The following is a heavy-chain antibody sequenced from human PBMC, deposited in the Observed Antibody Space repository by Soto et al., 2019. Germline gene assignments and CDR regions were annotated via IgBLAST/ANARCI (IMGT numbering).Heavy chain of an antibody. J-gene: IGHJ6*02. CDR1: GGTLSNNA. V-gene: IGHV1-69*06. D-gene: IGHD2-2*01. Sequence: QVQLVQSGTEVKKPGSSVKVSCKASGGTLSNNAISWVRQAPGQGLEWMGGIIPLSATTNYAQKFQGRVTITADRTTSRAYMGLTSLTSEDTAFYYCARGFDARGIVVAPAAEPWYYGMDVWGQGTKVTVYS. CDR3: ARGFDARGIVVAPAAEPWYYGMDV. CDR2: IIPLSATT.